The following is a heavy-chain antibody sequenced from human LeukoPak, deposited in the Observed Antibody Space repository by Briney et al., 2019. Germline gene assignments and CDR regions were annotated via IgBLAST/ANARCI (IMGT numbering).Heavy chain of an antibody. CDR3: AREAYDYVWGGYPALYYFDH. J-gene: IGHJ4*02. CDR2: INPNSGDT. CDR1: GYTFTGYY. V-gene: IGHV1-2*02. Sequence: ASVKVSCKASGYTFTGYYMHWVRQAPGQGLQRMGWINPNSGDTNYAQKFQGRVTMTRDTSISTVYMELRRLRSDDTAVYYCAREAYDYVWGGYPALYYFDHWGQGTLLTVSS. D-gene: IGHD3-16*02.